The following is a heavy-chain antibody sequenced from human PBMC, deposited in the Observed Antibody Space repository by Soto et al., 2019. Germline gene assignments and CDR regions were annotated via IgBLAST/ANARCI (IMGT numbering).Heavy chain of an antibody. CDR3: ARVRGDYGSSGYYPYNFDC. D-gene: IGHD3-22*01. V-gene: IGHV3-7*01. J-gene: IGHJ4*02. CDR1: GFTFSSYW. CDR2: IKQDGGEK. Sequence: GGSLRLSCAASGFTFSSYWMSWVRQAPGKGLEWVANIKQDGGEKYYVDSVKGRFTISRDNAKNFLYLQMNSLRAEDTAVYYCARVRGDYGSSGYYPYNFDCWGQGTLVTVSS.